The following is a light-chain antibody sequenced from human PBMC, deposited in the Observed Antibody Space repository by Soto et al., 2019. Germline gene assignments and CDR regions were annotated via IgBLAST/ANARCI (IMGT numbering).Light chain of an antibody. CDR1: QSVSSTS. CDR2: GTS. Sequence: ESVLTQSPGTLSLSPGERATLSCRASQSVSSTSLAWYQQKPGQAPRLLIYGTSSRATGIPDRFSGSGSGTDFTLTIGRLEPEDFAGYYRQQFHNSRYTFGPGTNLEI. CDR3: QQFHNSRYT. J-gene: IGKJ2*01. V-gene: IGKV3-20*01.